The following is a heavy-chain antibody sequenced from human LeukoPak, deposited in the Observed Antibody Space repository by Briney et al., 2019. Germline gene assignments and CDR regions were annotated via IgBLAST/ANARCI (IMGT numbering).Heavy chain of an antibody. J-gene: IGHJ5*02. CDR2: ISENGRNT. D-gene: IGHD3-10*01. V-gene: IGHV3-23*01. CDR1: GSSFSASS. Sequence: GGSLRLSCAASGSSFSASSMSWVRQTPGKGLEWVSSISENGRNTYYADSVKGRFTVSRDNSKSTLYLQMNSLRPEDTAVYSCAKDIRPTGNYGWFDPWGQGTLVTVSS. CDR3: AKDIRPTGNYGWFDP.